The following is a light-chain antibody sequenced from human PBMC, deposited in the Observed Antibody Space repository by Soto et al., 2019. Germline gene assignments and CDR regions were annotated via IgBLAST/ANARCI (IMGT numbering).Light chain of an antibody. J-gene: IGKJ4*01. Sequence: EIVMTHPPASLSVSPGERATLSCRASQSVSSSYLAWYQQKPGQAPRLLIYGASSRATGIPDRFSGSGSGTDFTLTISRLEPEDFAVYYCQQYGSSPLTFGGGTKVDIK. CDR1: QSVSSSY. V-gene: IGKV3-20*01. CDR2: GAS. CDR3: QQYGSSPLT.